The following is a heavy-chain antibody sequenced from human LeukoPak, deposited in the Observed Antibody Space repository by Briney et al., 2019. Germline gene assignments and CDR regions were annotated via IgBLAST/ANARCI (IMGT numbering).Heavy chain of an antibody. D-gene: IGHD2-2*01. Sequence: SETLSLTCTVSGGSISSGGNYWRWVRQHPGKGLEWIGYIYYSGSTYYNPSLKSRVTISVDTSKNQFSLKLSSVTAADTAVYYCASSRSSTSFDYWGQGTLVTVSS. CDR3: ASSRSSTSFDY. J-gene: IGHJ4*02. V-gene: IGHV4-31*03. CDR2: IYYSGST. CDR1: GGSISSGGNY.